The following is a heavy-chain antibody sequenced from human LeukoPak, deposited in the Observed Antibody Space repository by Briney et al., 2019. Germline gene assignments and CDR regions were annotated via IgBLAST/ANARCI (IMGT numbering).Heavy chain of an antibody. Sequence: SETLSLTCAVYGGSFSGYYWSWIRQPPGKGLEWIGEINHSGSTNYNPSLKSRVTISVDTSKNQFSLKLSSVTAADTAVYYCARVRYSSSWSVGNWGQGTLVTVSS. V-gene: IGHV4-34*01. CDR3: ARVRYSSSWSVGN. D-gene: IGHD6-13*01. CDR1: GGSFSGYY. CDR2: INHSGST. J-gene: IGHJ4*02.